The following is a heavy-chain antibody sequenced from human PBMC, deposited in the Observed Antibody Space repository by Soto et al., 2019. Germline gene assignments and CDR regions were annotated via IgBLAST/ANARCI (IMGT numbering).Heavy chain of an antibody. CDR3: ARDRNSVGPRANDAFDV. CDR1: GFTFSDNL. CDR2: LNPDTGNT. V-gene: IGHV1-3*01. Sequence: QVQLVQSGAELKKPGASVNISCTASGFTFSDNLINWVRQAPGQGLERMGWLNPDTGNTRYSETFQARVTISQHSSASIAYLELSDLENEDTALCFCARDRNSVGPRANDAFDVWGQGTMITVSS. J-gene: IGHJ3*01. D-gene: IGHD1-1*01.